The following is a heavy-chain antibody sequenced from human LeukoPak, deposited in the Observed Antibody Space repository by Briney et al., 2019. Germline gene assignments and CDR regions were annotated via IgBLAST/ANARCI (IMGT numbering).Heavy chain of an antibody. Sequence: GGSLRLSCAASGFTFSSYAMTWVRQAPGKGLEWVSVISYDGSNKYYADSVKGRFTISRDNSKNTLYLQMNSLRAEDTAVYYCARGSTMVRGVKSFSDYWGQGTLVTVSS. D-gene: IGHD3-10*01. CDR3: ARGSTMVRGVKSFSDY. CDR2: ISYDGSNK. J-gene: IGHJ4*02. CDR1: GFTFSSYA. V-gene: IGHV3-30*01.